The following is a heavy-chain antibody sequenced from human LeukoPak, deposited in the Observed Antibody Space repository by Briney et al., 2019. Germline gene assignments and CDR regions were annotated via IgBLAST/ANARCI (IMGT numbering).Heavy chain of an antibody. D-gene: IGHD2-15*01. CDR1: GFTFTSYS. V-gene: IGHV3-48*02. Sequence: PGRSLRLSCVASGFTFTSYSMNWVRQAPGKGLEWVSYISSSSDTIYYADSVKGRFTMSRDNAKNSLYLQMNSLKDEDTAVYYCARYCSGGSCYSDYWGQGTLVTVSS. CDR3: ARYCSGGSCYSDY. CDR2: ISSSSDTI. J-gene: IGHJ4*02.